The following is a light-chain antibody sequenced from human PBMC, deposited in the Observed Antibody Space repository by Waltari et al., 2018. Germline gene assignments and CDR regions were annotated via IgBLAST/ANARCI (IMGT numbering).Light chain of an antibody. CDR3: QQYYTTPYT. V-gene: IGKV4-1*01. J-gene: IGKJ2*01. CDR2: WAS. CDR1: QSVLYNSNNKNY. Sequence: IVMTQSPDSLAVSLGERATLNCKSSQSVLYNSNNKNYLAWFQQKPGQPPKLLIYWASTRESGVPDRFSGSGSGTEFTLTISSLQAEDVAVYYCQQYYTTPYTFGQGTKLEIK.